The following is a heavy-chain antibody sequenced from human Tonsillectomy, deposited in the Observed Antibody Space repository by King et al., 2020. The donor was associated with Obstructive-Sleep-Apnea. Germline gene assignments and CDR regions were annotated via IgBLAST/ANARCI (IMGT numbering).Heavy chain of an antibody. J-gene: IGHJ6*02. CDR3: ARVGGGYNLDFYYGMDV. CDR1: GYTFTNYG. Sequence: QLVQSGAEVKKPGASVKVSCKASGYTFTNYGITWVRQAPGQGPEWMGWNSAYNGNTNYAQKLHGRVTMTTDTSTSTAYMELRSLRSDDTAVYYCARVGGGYNLDFYYGMDVWGQGTTVTVSS. CDR2: NSAYNGNT. V-gene: IGHV1-18*01. D-gene: IGHD5-24*01.